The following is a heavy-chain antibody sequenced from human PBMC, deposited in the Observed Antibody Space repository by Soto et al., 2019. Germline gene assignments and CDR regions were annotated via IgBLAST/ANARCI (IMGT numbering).Heavy chain of an antibody. V-gene: IGHV1-69*12. CDR2: IIPIFGTA. CDR3: ARPHVSSGYYLEGLGD. Sequence: QVQLVQSGAEVKKPGSSVKVSCKASGGTFSSYAISWVRQAPGQGLEWMGGIIPIFGTANYAQKFQGRVTITADESTSTAYMERSSLRSEDTAVYYCARPHVSSGYYLEGLGDWGQGTLVTVSS. J-gene: IGHJ4*02. D-gene: IGHD3-22*01. CDR1: GGTFSSYA.